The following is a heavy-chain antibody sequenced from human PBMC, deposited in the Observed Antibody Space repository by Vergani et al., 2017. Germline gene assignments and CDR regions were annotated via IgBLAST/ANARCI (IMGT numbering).Heavy chain of an antibody. CDR3: ATVQWELLTYDY. D-gene: IGHD1-26*01. CDR2: IYYSGST. J-gene: IGHJ4*02. CDR1: GGSISSYY. Sequence: QVQLQESGPGLVKPSETLSLTCTVSGGSISSYYWSWIRQPPGKGLEWIGYIYYSGSTNYNPSLKSRVTISVDTSKNQFSLKLSSVTAEDTAVYYCATVQWELLTYDYWGQGTLVTVSS. V-gene: IGHV4-59*01.